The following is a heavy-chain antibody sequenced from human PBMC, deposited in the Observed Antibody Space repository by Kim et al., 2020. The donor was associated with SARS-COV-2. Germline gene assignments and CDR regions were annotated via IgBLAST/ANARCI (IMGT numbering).Heavy chain of an antibody. CDR3: AKKQAGSCLEEYRNYFTGRYH. D-gene: IGHD4-4*01. V-gene: IGHV3-30*18. CDR1: GFSFRTHG. Sequence: GGSLRLSCAASGFSFRTHGMHWVRQAPGKGLEWVAVTSCGGSNEYYADSGKGRFTISRDNSKNTLYLQMNRLRAEDTAVYYCAKKQAGSCLEEYRNYFTGRYHWGPGTLVTLTS. CDR2: TSCGGSNE. J-gene: IGHJ1*01.